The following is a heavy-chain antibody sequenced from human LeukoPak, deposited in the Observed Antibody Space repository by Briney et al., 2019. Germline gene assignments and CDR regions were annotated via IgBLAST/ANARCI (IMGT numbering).Heavy chain of an antibody. V-gene: IGHV1-2*06. CDR3: ARDRRYCSGGSCYSFDY. CDR2: INPNSGGT. D-gene: IGHD2-15*01. Sequence: GASVKVSCKASGYTFTGYYMHWVRQAPGQGLEWMGRINPNSGGTNYAQKFQGRVTMTRDTSISTAYMELSRLRSDDTAVYYCARDRRYCSGGSCYSFDYWGQGTPVTVSS. J-gene: IGHJ4*02. CDR1: GYTFTGYY.